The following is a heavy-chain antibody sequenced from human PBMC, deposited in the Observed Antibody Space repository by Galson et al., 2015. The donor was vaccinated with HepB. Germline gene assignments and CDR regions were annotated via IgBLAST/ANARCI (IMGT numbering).Heavy chain of an antibody. J-gene: IGHJ6*02. CDR1: GSILSSYS. V-gene: IGHV3-21*01. D-gene: IGHD2-2*01. CDR2: MSSSTNYI. Sequence: SLRLSCAASGSILSSYSRNWVRQAPGKGLEWVSSMSSSTNYIYYADSVKGRFTVSIDNAKNSLFLQMNSLRAEDTAVYYCATNTPAAVMRASGMDVWGQGTADTVSS. CDR3: ATNTPAAVMRASGMDV.